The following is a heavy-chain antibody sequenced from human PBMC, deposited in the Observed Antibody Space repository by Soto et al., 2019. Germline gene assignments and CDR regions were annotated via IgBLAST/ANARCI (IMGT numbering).Heavy chain of an antibody. Sequence: QVQLVQSGAEVKKPGDSVRVSCKAPGYTFTNYGIGWVRQAPGQGLEWMGWISANNGNTKYAQKLQGRVTMTTDASTSAAYMELRSLRSDDAAVYYCARDGYFDHWGQGTLVTVSS. J-gene: IGHJ4*02. CDR2: ISANNGNT. CDR3: ARDGYFDH. CDR1: GYTFTNYG. V-gene: IGHV1-18*01.